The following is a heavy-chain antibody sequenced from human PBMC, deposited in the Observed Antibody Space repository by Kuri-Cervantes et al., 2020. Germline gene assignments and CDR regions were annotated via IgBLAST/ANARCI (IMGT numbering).Heavy chain of an antibody. J-gene: IGHJ6*02. CDR1: GGTFSSYT. CDR3: ARDFAPLSYYYYGMDV. CDR2: IIPILGIA. Sequence: SVKVSCKASGGTFSSYTISWVRQAPGQGLEWMGRIIPILGIANYAQKFQGRVTITADKSTSTAYMELSSLRSDDTAVYYCARDFAPLSYYYYGMDVWGQGTTVTVSS. D-gene: IGHD2/OR15-2a*01. V-gene: IGHV1-69*04.